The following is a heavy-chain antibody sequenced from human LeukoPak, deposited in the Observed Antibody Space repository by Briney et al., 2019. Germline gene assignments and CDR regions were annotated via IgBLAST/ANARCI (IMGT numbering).Heavy chain of an antibody. CDR2: IYYSGST. J-gene: IGHJ6*03. D-gene: IGHD4-11*01. CDR3: ARGYSNRRHYYYYYMDV. Sequence: SETLSLTCTVSGGSISSSSYYWGWIRQPPGKGLEWIGSIYYSGSTYYNPSLKSRVTISVDTSKNQFSLKLSSVTAADTAVYYCARGYSNRRHYYYYYMDVWGKGTTVTVSS. CDR1: GGSISSSSYY. V-gene: IGHV4-39*01.